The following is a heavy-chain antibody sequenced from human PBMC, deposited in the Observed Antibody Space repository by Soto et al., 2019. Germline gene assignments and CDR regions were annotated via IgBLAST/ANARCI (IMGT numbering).Heavy chain of an antibody. D-gene: IGHD3-10*01. J-gene: IGHJ4*02. CDR2: INHSGST. Sequence: SETLSLTCAVYGGSLSGYYWSWVRQPPGKGLEWIGEINHSGSTNYNPSLKSRVTISVDTSKNQFSLKLSSVTAADTAVYYCARSGTMVRGVTDYWGQGTLVTVSS. CDR1: GGSLSGYY. CDR3: ARSGTMVRGVTDY. V-gene: IGHV4-34*01.